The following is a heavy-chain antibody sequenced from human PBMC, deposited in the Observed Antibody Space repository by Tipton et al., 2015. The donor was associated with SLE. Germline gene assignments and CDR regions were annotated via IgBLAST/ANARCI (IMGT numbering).Heavy chain of an antibody. J-gene: IGHJ3*02. Sequence: TLSLTCSVSGGSISSDIYFWNWIRHPAGKGLEWIGRISTSGSTNYNPSLKSRGTISVDTSKNQLSLELSSVTAADSAVYHCASAPEGFRVADMGTSDIWGQGTMVTVSS. CDR3: ASAPEGFRVADMGTSDI. CDR2: ISTSGST. D-gene: IGHD3-3*01. CDR1: GGSISSDIYF. V-gene: IGHV4-61*02.